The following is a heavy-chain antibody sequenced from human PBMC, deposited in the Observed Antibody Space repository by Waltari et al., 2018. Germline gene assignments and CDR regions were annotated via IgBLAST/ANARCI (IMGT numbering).Heavy chain of an antibody. CDR2: INSDGSST. CDR1: GFTFSRYC. CDR3: AREGYCSSTSCRKLDY. D-gene: IGHD2-2*01. V-gene: IGHV3-74*01. J-gene: IGHJ4*02. Sequence: EVQLVESGGGLVQPGGSWRLSCAASGFTFSRYCDKWVGQAPGKGRVWVSRINSDGSSTSYADSVKGRFTISRDNAKNTLYLQMNSLRAEDTAVYYCAREGYCSSTSCRKLDYWGQGTLVTVSS.